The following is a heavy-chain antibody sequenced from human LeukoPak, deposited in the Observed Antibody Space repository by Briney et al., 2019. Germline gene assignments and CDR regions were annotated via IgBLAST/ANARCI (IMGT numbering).Heavy chain of an antibody. CDR1: GYTFASYH. D-gene: IGHD1-20*01. Sequence: GASVTVSCKASGYTFASYHIHWVRQAPGQGLEWMGIINTNYGSTSYAQKFLGRVSLTRDTSTSTVYMELSSLRSEDTAVYYCARGNLEGNWNDLLAPYWGQGTLVTVSS. CDR3: ARGNLEGNWNDLLAPY. J-gene: IGHJ4*02. V-gene: IGHV1-46*01. CDR2: INTNYGST.